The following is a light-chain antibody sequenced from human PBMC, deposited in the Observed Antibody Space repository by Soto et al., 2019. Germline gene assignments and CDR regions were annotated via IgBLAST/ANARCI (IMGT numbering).Light chain of an antibody. CDR3: QKYNSAPLT. J-gene: IGKJ4*01. V-gene: IGKV1-27*01. CDR2: AAS. Sequence: DIQMTQSPSSLSASLGDRVTITCRASQGIGVYLAWFQQKPGKVPKLLIYAASALQSGVPSRFSGRGSGTDFTLTISSLPPEDFATYYCQKYNSAPLTFGGGTKVEIK. CDR1: QGIGVY.